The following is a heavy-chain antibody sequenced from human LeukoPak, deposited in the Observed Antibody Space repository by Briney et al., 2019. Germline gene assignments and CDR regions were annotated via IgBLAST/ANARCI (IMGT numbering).Heavy chain of an antibody. Sequence: GRSLRLSCAASGFTFSSSGMHWVRQAPGKGLEWVAVIWYDGSNKYYADSVKGRFTISRDNSKNTLYLQMNSLRAEDTAVYYCARDIEYSSSSFDYWGQGTLVTVSS. J-gene: IGHJ4*02. CDR3: ARDIEYSSSSFDY. CDR1: GFTFSSSG. CDR2: IWYDGSNK. D-gene: IGHD6-6*01. V-gene: IGHV3-33*08.